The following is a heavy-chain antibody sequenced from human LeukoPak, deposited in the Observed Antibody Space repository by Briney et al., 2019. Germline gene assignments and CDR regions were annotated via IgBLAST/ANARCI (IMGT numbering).Heavy chain of an antibody. CDR2: IISSGGVT. Sequence: SGGSLRLSCAASGFAFSSYAMSWVRQAPGKGLEWVSSIISSGGVTYYADSVKGRFTISRDNSKNTLYLQMNSLRAEDTAVYYCARNFRDGYNNSFDYWGQGTLVTASS. V-gene: IGHV3-23*01. CDR1: GFAFSSYA. J-gene: IGHJ4*02. CDR3: ARNFRDGYNNSFDY. D-gene: IGHD5-24*01.